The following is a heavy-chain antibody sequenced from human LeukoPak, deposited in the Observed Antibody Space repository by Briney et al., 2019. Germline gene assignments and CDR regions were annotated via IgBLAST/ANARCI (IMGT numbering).Heavy chain of an antibody. D-gene: IGHD3-22*01. CDR2: IYYSGST. J-gene: IGHJ6*02. Sequence: ETLSLTCTVSGGSISSYYWNWIRQPPGKGLEWIGYIYYSGSTKYNPSLKSRVTISIDTSKNQFSLKLSSVTAADTAVYYCARGIRAYDSSGYYYYGMDVWGQGTTVTVSS. CDR3: ARGIRAYDSSGYYYYGMDV. CDR1: GGSISSYY. V-gene: IGHV4-59*01.